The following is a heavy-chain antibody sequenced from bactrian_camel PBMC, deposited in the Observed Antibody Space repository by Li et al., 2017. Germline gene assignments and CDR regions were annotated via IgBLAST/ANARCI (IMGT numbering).Heavy chain of an antibody. D-gene: IGHD2*01. CDR2: IDREGLT. CDR3: VLRFHIGSGGFCEGDSGY. V-gene: IGHV3S10*01. CDR1: GYTYSNYC. Sequence: LVESGGGSVQAGGSLRLTCAASGYTYSNYCMGWFRQAPGKEREGVASIDREGLTDYAGSVKGRFTISRDNAGKTLYLQMDNLQPEDTAVYYCVLRFHIGSGGFCEGDSGYRGQGTQVTVS. J-gene: IGHJ6*01.